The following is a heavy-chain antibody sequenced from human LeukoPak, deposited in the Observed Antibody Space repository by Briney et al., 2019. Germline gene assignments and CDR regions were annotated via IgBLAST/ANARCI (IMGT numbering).Heavy chain of an antibody. J-gene: IGHJ3*02. CDR2: ISSSSSYI. CDR3: ARDSPLTYYYDSSGYYDAFDI. Sequence: GGSLRLSCAASGFTFSSYSMNWVRQAPGKGLERVSSISSSSSYIYYADSVKGRFTISRDNAKNSLYLQMNSLRAEDTAVYYCARDSPLTYYYDSSGYYDAFDIWGQGTMVTVSS. D-gene: IGHD3-22*01. CDR1: GFTFSSYS. V-gene: IGHV3-21*01.